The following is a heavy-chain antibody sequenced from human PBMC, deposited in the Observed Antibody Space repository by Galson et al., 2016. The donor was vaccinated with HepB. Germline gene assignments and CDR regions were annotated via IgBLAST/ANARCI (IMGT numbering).Heavy chain of an antibody. CDR3: AKDRIEAGFSYSGWYFDL. CDR2: ISWSSSRI. J-gene: IGHJ2*01. CDR1: GFVFDDFA. Sequence: SLRLSCAASGFVFDDFAMHWVRQAPGKGPEWVAGISWSSSRIGYADSVKGRFTIPRDNRKKSLFLQMNSLRPEDTAFYYCAKDRIEAGFSYSGWYFDLWGRGTLVTVSS. V-gene: IGHV3-9*01. D-gene: IGHD2-21*01.